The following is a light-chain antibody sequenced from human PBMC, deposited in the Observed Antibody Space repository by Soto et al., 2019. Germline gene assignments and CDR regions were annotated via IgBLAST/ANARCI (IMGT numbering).Light chain of an antibody. CDR3: QQHDNLPA. J-gene: IGKJ4*01. CDR1: QDISNL. CDR2: DAT. V-gene: IGKV1-33*01. Sequence: DIQMTQSPSSLSASVGDRVTIACRASQDISNLLNWYQQKTGKAPKLLIYDATKLETGVPSRFSGGGSGTDFTFTISILQPEDIATYYCQQHDNLPAFGGGTKVEIK.